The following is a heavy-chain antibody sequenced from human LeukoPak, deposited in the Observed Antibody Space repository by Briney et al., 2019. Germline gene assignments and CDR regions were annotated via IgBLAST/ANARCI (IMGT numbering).Heavy chain of an antibody. CDR3: AKDLINLWLSDY. CDR2: ISGCGDST. CDR1: GFTFSSYA. V-gene: IGHV3-23*01. J-gene: IGHJ4*02. Sequence: GGSLRLSCEASGFTFSSYAMSWVRQTPGKGLEWVSAISGCGDSTYYADSVKGRFTISRDNSKNTLYVQMNSLRAEDTAVYYCAKDLINLWLSDYWGQGTLVTVSS. D-gene: IGHD5-18*01.